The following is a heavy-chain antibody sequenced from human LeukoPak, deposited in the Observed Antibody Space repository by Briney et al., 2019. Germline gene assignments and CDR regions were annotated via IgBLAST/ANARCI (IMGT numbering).Heavy chain of an antibody. J-gene: IGHJ6*02. V-gene: IGHV4-59*01. D-gene: IGHD4-17*01. CDR2: IYYSGTT. CDR3: AREDPQTTVPEGMDV. CDR1: GGSISYYY. Sequence: PSETLSLTCTVSGGSISYYYWSWIRQSLGKGLEWIGYIYYSGTTNYNPSLKSRVTISVDTSKNQFSLQLRSVTAADTAVYYCAREDPQTTVPEGMDVWGQGTTVTVSS.